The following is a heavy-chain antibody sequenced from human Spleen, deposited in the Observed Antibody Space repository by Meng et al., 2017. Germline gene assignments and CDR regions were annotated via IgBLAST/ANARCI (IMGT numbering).Heavy chain of an antibody. CDR1: GDSVSGNSAA. D-gene: IGHD6-19*01. J-gene: IGHJ4*02. V-gene: IGHV6-1*01. Sequence: QVQLQQSGPGLVEPSQTLSPTCSISGDSVSGNSAAWNWIRQSPSRGLEWLGRTYYRSEWYNDYAVSVQGRITINADTSMNQFSLQLNSVTPEDTAVYYCAHGWAFDYWGQGTLVTVSS. CDR2: TYYRSEWYN. CDR3: AHGWAFDY.